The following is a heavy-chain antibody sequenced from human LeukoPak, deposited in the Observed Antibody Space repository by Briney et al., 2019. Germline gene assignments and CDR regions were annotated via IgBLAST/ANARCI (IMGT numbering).Heavy chain of an antibody. V-gene: IGHV3-30*04. J-gene: IGHJ5*02. CDR2: ISYDGSRT. CDR1: GFTFSTYA. D-gene: IGHD6-13*01. CDR3: ARGGIAAAGTLRYWFDP. Sequence: GRSLRLSCAASGFTFSTYAMHWVRQAPGKGLEWVAVISYDGSRTYYADSVKGRFTISRDNSKNTLYLQMNSLRDEDTAVYYCARGGIAAAGTLRYWFDPWGQGTLVTVPS.